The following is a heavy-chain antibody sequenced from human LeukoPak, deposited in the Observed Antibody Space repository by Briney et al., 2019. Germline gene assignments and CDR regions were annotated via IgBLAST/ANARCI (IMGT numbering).Heavy chain of an antibody. D-gene: IGHD4-17*01. Sequence: GSLRLSCAASGFTFGSYEMNWVRQPPGKGLEYIGSIYFTGGTYYNPSLKSRVTISVDTSKNQFSLNLSSVTAADTAVYYCARQKYGDYRNAFDIWGQGRMVTVSS. V-gene: IGHV4-39*01. CDR1: GFTFGSYE. J-gene: IGHJ3*02. CDR3: ARQKYGDYRNAFDI. CDR2: IYFTGGT.